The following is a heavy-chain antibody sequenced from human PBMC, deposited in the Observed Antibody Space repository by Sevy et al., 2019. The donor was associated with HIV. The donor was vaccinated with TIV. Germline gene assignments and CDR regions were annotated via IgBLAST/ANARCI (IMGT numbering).Heavy chain of an antibody. D-gene: IGHD3-9*01. J-gene: IGHJ3*02. CDR3: SSFGRLIIINDDTFEI. CDR1: GYSISSAYS. V-gene: IGHV4-38-2*02. Sequence: SETLSLTCTVSGYSISSAYSWGWIRQPPGKGLEWIANIYHDGSTYYNPSLNSRVTISIDTSKNQFSLKLSSVTAADTAVYYCSSFGRLIIINDDTFEIWGQGTMVTV. CDR2: IYHDGST.